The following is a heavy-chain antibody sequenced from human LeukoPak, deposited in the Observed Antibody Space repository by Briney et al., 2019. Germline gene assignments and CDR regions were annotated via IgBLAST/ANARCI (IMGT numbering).Heavy chain of an antibody. CDR1: GGSISSYY. CDR2: IYYSGST. J-gene: IGHJ6*02. Sequence: SETLSLTCTVSGGSISSYYWSWIRQPPGKGLEWIGYIYYSGSTNYNPSLKSRVTISVDTSKDQFSLKLSSVTAADTAVYYCARLDSEWLPLDVWGQGTTVTVSS. CDR3: ARLDSEWLPLDV. V-gene: IGHV4-59*08. D-gene: IGHD3-3*01.